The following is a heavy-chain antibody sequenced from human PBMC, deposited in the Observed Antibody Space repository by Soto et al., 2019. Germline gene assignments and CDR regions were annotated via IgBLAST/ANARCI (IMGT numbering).Heavy chain of an antibody. CDR1: GGSISSGGYS. CDR2: IYHSGST. CDR3: ARGGCSSTSCYVRRIYYFDY. V-gene: IGHV4-30-2*01. D-gene: IGHD2-2*01. J-gene: IGHJ4*02. Sequence: PSETLSLTCAVSGGSISSGGYSWSWIRQPPGKGLEWIGYIYHSGSTYYNPSLKSRVTISVDRSKNQFSLKLSSVTAADTAVYYCARGGCSSTSCYVRRIYYFDYWGQGTLVTVS.